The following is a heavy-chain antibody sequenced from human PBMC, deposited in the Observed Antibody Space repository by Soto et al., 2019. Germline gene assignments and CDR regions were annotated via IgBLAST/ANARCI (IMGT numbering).Heavy chain of an antibody. CDR3: VREAPCSNGVCQFDY. V-gene: IGHV3-48*03. CDR2: ISSSGSTI. J-gene: IGHJ4*02. D-gene: IGHD2-8*01. Sequence: FRQAPGKGLEWISYISSSGSTIHYADSVKGRFSISRDNAKKSLFLQMNSLRAEDTAVYYCVREAPCSNGVCQFDYWGRGTLVTVSS.